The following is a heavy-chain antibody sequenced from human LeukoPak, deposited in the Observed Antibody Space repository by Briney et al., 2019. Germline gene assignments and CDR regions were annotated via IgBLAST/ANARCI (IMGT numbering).Heavy chain of an antibody. CDR1: GFTFSNAW. J-gene: IGHJ6*02. D-gene: IGHD5-18*01. CDR2: IRSKTDGGTT. Sequence: GGSLRLSCASSGFTFSNAWMSWVRQAPGKGLEWVGRIRSKTDGGTTDYAAPVKGRFTIPRDDSKNTLYLQMNSLKTDHTAVYYCTHSGYSYGGDYYYYGMDVWGQGTTVTVSS. CDR3: THSGYSYGGDYYYYGMDV. V-gene: IGHV3-15*01.